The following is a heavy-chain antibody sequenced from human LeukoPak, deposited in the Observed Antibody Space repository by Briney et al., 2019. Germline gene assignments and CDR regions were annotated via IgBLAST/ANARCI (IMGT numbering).Heavy chain of an antibody. V-gene: IGHV4-59*11. Sequence: SETLSLTCAVSDDSFSSHYRTWIRQPPGKGLEWIGYISYIGSTNYNPSLKSRVTISIDTSKNQFSLRLSSVTAADTAVYYCARDLVTVTKGFDIWGQGTMVSVSS. CDR2: ISYIGST. CDR3: ARDLVTVTKGFDI. CDR1: DDSFSSHY. D-gene: IGHD4-17*01. J-gene: IGHJ3*02.